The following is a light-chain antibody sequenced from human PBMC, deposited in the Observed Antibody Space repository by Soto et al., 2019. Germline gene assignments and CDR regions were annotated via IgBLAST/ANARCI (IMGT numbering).Light chain of an antibody. Sequence: QSVLTQPPSASGTPGQRVTISCSGSNSNIGSKHVHSYRQLPGTAPKLLIYGNNQRPSGVPDRFSGSKSGTAASLATSGHEAEDEADYYCAVWDDSLNGRVFGGGTKLTVL. CDR1: NSNIGSKH. CDR2: GNN. V-gene: IGLV1-44*01. J-gene: IGLJ3*02. CDR3: AVWDDSLNGRV.